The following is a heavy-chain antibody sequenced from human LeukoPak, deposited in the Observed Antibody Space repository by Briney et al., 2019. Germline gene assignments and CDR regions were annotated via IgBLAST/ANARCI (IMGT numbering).Heavy chain of an antibody. V-gene: IGHV4-30-2*01. D-gene: IGHD7-27*01. J-gene: IGHJ4*02. CDR3: ARVWGTSYYFDY. Sequence: SETLSLTCAVSGGSISSGGYSWSWIRQPPGKGLEWIGYIYHSGSTYYNPSLKSRVTISVDRSKNQFSLKLSSVTAAVTAVYYCARVWGTSYYFDYWGQGTLVTVSS. CDR1: GGSISSGGYS. CDR2: IYHSGST.